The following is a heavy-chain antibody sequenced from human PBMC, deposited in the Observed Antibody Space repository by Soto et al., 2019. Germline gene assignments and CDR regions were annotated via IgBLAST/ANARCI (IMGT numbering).Heavy chain of an antibody. J-gene: IGHJ3*02. D-gene: IGHD5-12*01. CDR3: ASRSGYDSSGAFDI. CDR2: IYYSGST. V-gene: IGHV4-39*01. Sequence: SETLSLTCTVSGGSISSSSFYWGWIRQPPGKGLEWIGSIYYSGSTYYNPSLKSRVTISVETSKNQFSLKLSSVTAADTFVYYCASRSGYDSSGAFDIWGQGKMVTVSS. CDR1: GGSISSSSFY.